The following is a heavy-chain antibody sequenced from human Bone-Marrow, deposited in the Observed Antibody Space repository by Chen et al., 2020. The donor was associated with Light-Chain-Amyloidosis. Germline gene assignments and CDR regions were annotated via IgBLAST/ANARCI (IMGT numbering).Heavy chain of an antibody. Sequence: EVQLVESGGGLLQRGGSLRLSCAASGFAFSSYAMSWVRQAPGKGLEWVATISGSGGSRYYGDSVKGPLTISRESSKNALFVKMNSLGAEDTAVYYCAKDISYDDILPGYPADAFDIWGQGTMVTVSS. CDR3: AKDISYDDILPGYPADAFDI. CDR1: GFAFSSYA. V-gene: IGHV3-23*04. J-gene: IGHJ3*02. D-gene: IGHD3-9*01. CDR2: ISGSGGSR.